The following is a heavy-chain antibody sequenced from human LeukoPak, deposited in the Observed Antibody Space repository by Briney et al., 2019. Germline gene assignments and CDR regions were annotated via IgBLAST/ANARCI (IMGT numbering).Heavy chain of an antibody. Sequence: GGSLRLSCAASGFTFTDFAMSWVRQAPGKGLEWVSVIYSGGSTYYADSVKGRFTISRDNSKNTLYLQMNSLRAEDTAVYYCARLPTLWGQGTLVTVSS. V-gene: IGHV3-53*01. CDR1: GFTFTDFA. D-gene: IGHD4-17*01. J-gene: IGHJ4*02. CDR3: ARLPTL. CDR2: IYSGGST.